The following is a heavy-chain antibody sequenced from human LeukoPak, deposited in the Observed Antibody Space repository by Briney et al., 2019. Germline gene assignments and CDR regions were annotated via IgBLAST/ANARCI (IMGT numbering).Heavy chain of an antibody. CDR2: IIPILGIA. CDR1: GGTFSSYA. J-gene: IGHJ5*02. Sequence: ASVKVSCKASGGTFSSYAISWVRQAPGQGLEWMGRIIPILGIANYAQKFQGRVTITADKSTSTAYMELSSLRSDDTAVYYCARECCSSTSCYGAWFDPWGQGTLVTVSS. D-gene: IGHD2-2*01. CDR3: ARECCSSTSCYGAWFDP. V-gene: IGHV1-69*04.